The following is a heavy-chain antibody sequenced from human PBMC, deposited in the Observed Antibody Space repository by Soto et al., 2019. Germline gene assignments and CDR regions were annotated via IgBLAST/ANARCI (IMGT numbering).Heavy chain of an antibody. D-gene: IGHD6-13*01. Sequence: QVRLVQSGAEVKKPGASVKVSCKASGYTFTTYGISWVRQAPGQGLEWMGWISAYSGSTKFAQKLQGRVTMTTDTSPTTAYMELRSLTSDDTAVYYCARDFTKSSSWPYYFDYWGQGTLVTVSS. V-gene: IGHV1-18*01. CDR1: GYTFTTYG. J-gene: IGHJ4*02. CDR3: ARDFTKSSSWPYYFDY. CDR2: ISAYSGST.